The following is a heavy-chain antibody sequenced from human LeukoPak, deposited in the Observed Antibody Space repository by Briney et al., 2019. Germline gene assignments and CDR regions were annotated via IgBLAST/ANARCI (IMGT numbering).Heavy chain of an antibody. CDR2: INHSGST. CDR3: ARGPRPNSWYYYNFYFDY. D-gene: IGHD6-13*01. Sequence: SETLSLTCTVSGGSISSGDYYWSWIRQPPGKGLEWIGEINHSGSTNYNPSLKSRVTISVDTSKNQFSLKLSSVTAADTAVYYCARGPRPNSWYYYNFYFDYWGQGTLVTVSS. J-gene: IGHJ4*02. V-gene: IGHV4-39*07. CDR1: GGSISSGDYY.